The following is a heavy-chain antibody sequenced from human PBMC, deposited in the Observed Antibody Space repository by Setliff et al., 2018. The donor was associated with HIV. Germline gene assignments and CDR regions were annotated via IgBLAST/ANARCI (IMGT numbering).Heavy chain of an antibody. J-gene: IGHJ4*02. Sequence: PGGSLRLSCTASGFVFSNYAMSWVRQAPGRGLEWVASINQDESEKYYVDSVKGRFTISRDNAQNTLYLQMNSLRAEDTAVYYCARDLGGRGYWGQGTLVTVPS. D-gene: IGHD3-10*01. V-gene: IGHV3-7*01. CDR2: INQDESEK. CDR3: ARDLGGRGY. CDR1: GFVFSNYA.